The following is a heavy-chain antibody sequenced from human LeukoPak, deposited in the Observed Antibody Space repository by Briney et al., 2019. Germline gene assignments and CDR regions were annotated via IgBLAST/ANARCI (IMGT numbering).Heavy chain of an antibody. D-gene: IGHD6-13*01. CDR2: IYTSGST. J-gene: IGHJ4*02. CDR3: ARVRYSSSSYYFDY. CDR1: GGSISSYY. V-gene: IGHV4-4*07. Sequence: PSETLSLTCTVSGGSISSYYWSWIRQPAGKGLEWIGRIYTSGSTNYNPSLKSRVTMSVDTSKNQFSLKLSSVTAADTAVYYCARVRYSSSSYYFDYWGQGTLVTVSS.